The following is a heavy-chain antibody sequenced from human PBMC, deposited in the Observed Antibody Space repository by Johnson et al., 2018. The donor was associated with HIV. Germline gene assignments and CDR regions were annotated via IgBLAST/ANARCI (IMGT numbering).Heavy chain of an antibody. D-gene: IGHD3-10*01. CDR1: GFTVSSNY. CDR2: IYSGGRT. J-gene: IGHJ3*02. CDR3: ASPDYERYYGAFDI. Sequence: VQLVESGGGLVQSGGSLRLSCAASGFTVSSNYMSWVRQAPGKGLEWVSVIYSGGRTYYADSVKGRFTISRDNSKNTVYLQMNSLRAEDTAVYYCASPDYERYYGAFDIWGQGTMVTVSS. V-gene: IGHV3-66*01.